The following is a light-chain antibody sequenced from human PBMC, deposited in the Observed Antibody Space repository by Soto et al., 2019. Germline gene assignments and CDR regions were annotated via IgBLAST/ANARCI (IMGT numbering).Light chain of an antibody. J-gene: IGKJ2*01. V-gene: IGKV3-20*01. CDR2: GAS. CDR1: QSVSSNY. CDR3: QPYANSPFT. Sequence: EIVLTQSPGTLPLSPGERATLSCRARQSVSSNYLVWYQQKPGQAPRPLIYGASSRATGIPDRFSGSGSGTDFTLTISRLEPEAFAVYYCQPYANSPFTFGQGTKLEIK.